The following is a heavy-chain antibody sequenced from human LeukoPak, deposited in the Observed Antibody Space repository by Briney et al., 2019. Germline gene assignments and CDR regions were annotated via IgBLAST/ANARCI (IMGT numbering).Heavy chain of an antibody. CDR2: FDPEDGET. CDR1: GYTLTELS. CDR3: ATPVARNYYFDY. D-gene: IGHD5-12*01. V-gene: IGHV1-24*01. Sequence: GASVKESCKVSGYTLTELSMHWVRQAPGKGLEWMGGFDPEDGETIYAQKFQGRVTMTEDTSTDTAYMELSSLRSEDTAVYYCATPVARNYYFDYWGHGTLVTVSS. J-gene: IGHJ4*01.